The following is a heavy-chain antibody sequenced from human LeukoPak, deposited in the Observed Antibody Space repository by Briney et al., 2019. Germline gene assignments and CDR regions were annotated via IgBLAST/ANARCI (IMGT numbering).Heavy chain of an antibody. CDR3: AKDLYYYGSGILGY. D-gene: IGHD3-10*01. V-gene: IGHV3-23*01. J-gene: IGHJ4*02. Sequence: PGGSLRLPCAASGFTFSTYAINWVRQAPGKGLEWVSGISGSGDTTYHADSVKGRFTISRDNAKNSLYLQMNSLRAEDTALYYCAKDLYYYGSGILGYWGQGTLVTVSS. CDR1: GFTFSTYA. CDR2: ISGSGDTT.